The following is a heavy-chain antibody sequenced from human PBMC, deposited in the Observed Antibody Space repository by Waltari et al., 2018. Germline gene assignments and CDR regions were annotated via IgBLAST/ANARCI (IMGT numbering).Heavy chain of an antibody. V-gene: IGHV1-2*02. D-gene: IGHD6-19*01. CDR3: ARDLYSSGWYDH. CDR2: INPTSGGT. Sequence: QVQLVQSGAEVKKPGASVKVSCKASGYTFTGYYMHWVRQAPGQGLEWMGWINPTSGGTNYAQKFQGRVTMTRDTSISTAYMELSRLRSDDTAVYYCARDLYSSGWYDHWGQGTLVTVSS. CDR1: GYTFTGYY. J-gene: IGHJ5*02.